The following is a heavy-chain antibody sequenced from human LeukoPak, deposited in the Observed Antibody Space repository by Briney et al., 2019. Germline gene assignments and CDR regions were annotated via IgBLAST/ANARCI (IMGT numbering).Heavy chain of an antibody. CDR1: GDSINNYY. Sequence: SETLSLTCTVSGDSINNYYWNWIRQPPGKGLEWIGYIYYSGSTNYNPSLKSRVTISVDTSKNQFSLKLSSVTAADTAVYYCARDYGGNYDYWGQGTLVTVSS. CDR3: ARDYGGNYDY. CDR2: IYYSGST. D-gene: IGHD4-23*01. V-gene: IGHV4-59*01. J-gene: IGHJ4*02.